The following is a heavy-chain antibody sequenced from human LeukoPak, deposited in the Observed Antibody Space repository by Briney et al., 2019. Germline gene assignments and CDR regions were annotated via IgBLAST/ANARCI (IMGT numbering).Heavy chain of an antibody. CDR2: IYYSGST. D-gene: IGHD3-22*01. J-gene: IGHJ5*02. V-gene: IGHV4-30-4*08. Sequence: PSQTLSLTCNVSGGSISSGDYYWRWIRQPPGKGLEWIGYIYYSGSTYHNPSLKSRVTISVDTSKNQFSLKLSSVTAADTAVYYCASSNYYDSSGYYERINWFDPWGQGTLVTVSS. CDR3: ASSNYYDSSGYYERINWFDP. CDR1: GGSISSGDYY.